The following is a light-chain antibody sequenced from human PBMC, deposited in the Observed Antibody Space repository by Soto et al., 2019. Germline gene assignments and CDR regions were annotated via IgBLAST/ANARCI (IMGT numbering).Light chain of an antibody. Sequence: QSALTQPASVSGSPGQSITISCTGTSSDVGSYKLVPWYQQYPGKAPKLIIYEGSKRPSGLSTRFSGSSSGNTASLTISGLQSEDEAAYYCCSYAGSYNSVVYCGGTK. J-gene: IGLJ2*01. CDR2: EGS. V-gene: IGLV2-23*01. CDR3: CSYAGSYNSVV. CDR1: SSDVGSYKL.